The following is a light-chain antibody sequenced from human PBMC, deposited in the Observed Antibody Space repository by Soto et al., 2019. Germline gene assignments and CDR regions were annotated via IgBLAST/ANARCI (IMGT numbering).Light chain of an antibody. J-gene: IGKJ1*01. CDR2: GAS. Sequence: EIVLTQSPGTLSLSPGERATLSCRASQSVSSSYLAWYQQKPGQAPGLLIYGASSRATGIPDRFSGSGSGTDFTLTISRLEPEDFAVYYCQQYGSSPWTFGQGT. CDR3: QQYGSSPWT. V-gene: IGKV3-20*01. CDR1: QSVSSSY.